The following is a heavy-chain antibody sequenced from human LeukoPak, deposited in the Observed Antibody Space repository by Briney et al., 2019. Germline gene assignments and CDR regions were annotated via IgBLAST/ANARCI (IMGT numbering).Heavy chain of an antibody. CDR1: GGSISSGDYY. D-gene: IGHD3-10*02. Sequence: PSETLSLTCTVSGGSISSGDYYWSWIRQPPGKGLEWIGYIFYSGSTYYNPSLKSRVTISVDTSKNQFSLKLTSVTAADTAVYYCARDLGIFGWFAPWGQGTLVTVSS. CDR2: IFYSGST. J-gene: IGHJ5*02. V-gene: IGHV4-30-4*01. CDR3: ARDLGIFGWFAP.